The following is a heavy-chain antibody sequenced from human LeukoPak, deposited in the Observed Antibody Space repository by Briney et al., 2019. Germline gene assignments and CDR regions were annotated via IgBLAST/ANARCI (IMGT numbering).Heavy chain of an antibody. CDR3: ARGRDFWSGYYN. V-gene: IGHV4-34*01. Sequence: SETLSLTCAVYGGSFSGYYWSWIRQPPGKGLEWIGEINHSGSTNYNPSLKSRVTISVDTSKNQFSLKLSSVTAADTAVYYCARGRDFWSGYYNWGQGTLVTVSS. CDR1: GGSFSGYY. CDR2: INHSGST. D-gene: IGHD3-3*01. J-gene: IGHJ4*02.